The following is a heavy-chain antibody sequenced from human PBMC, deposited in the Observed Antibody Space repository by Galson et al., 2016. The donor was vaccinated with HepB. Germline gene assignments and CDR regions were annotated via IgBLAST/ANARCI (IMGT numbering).Heavy chain of an antibody. Sequence: SLRLSCAASGFTFSDYAMHWVRQAPGKGLEWVAVISYDGLTIYYADSVKGRFTISRDSSKNTLYLQMNGLRAEDTAMYYCARARKSSIFSGADYWGQGILVTVSS. D-gene: IGHD1-14*01. J-gene: IGHJ4*02. CDR3: ARARKSSIFSGADY. CDR2: ISYDGLTI. CDR1: GFTFSDYA. V-gene: IGHV3-30*04.